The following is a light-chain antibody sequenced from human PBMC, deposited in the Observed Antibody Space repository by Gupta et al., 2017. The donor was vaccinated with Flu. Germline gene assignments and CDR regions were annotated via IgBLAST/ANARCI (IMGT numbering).Light chain of an antibody. J-gene: IGLJ1*01. CDR1: SSDIGSNT. CDR3: AAWDDSLNGPYV. Sequence: QSVLTQPTSASGTPGQRVTISCSGSSSDIGSNTVNWYQQPPGTAPKRLLYSNNQRPSGVPDRFSGSKYGTSAYLAISGLQSEDEADYYCAAWDDSLNGPYVFGTGTKVTVL. CDR2: SNN. V-gene: IGLV1-44*01.